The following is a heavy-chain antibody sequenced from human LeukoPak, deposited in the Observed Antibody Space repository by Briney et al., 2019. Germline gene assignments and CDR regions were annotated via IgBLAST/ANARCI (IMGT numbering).Heavy chain of an antibody. V-gene: IGHV4-39*01. CDR1: GGSFGGYY. CDR3: ARLLGIAAAGTWENWFDP. Sequence: PSQTLSLTCAVNGGSFGGYYWGWIRQPPGKWLEWSRSIYYSGSTYYNPSLKSRVTISVDTSKTQFSLKLSSVTAADTAVYYCARLLGIAAAGTWENWFDPWGQEPWSPSPQ. CDR2: IYYSGST. J-gene: IGHJ5*02. D-gene: IGHD6-13*01.